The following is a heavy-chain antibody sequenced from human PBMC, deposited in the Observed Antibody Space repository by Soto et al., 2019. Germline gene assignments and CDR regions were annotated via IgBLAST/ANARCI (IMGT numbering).Heavy chain of an antibody. V-gene: IGHV4-30-4*01. Sequence: ASETLSLTCTVSDGSISSGDYYWSWIRQPPGKGLEWIGYIYYSGSTYYNPSLKSRVTISVDTSKNQFSLKLSSVTAADTAVYYCARSLGHYYYYMDVWGKGTTVTVSS. CDR2: IYYSGST. CDR1: DGSISSGDYY. J-gene: IGHJ6*03. CDR3: ARSLGHYYYYMDV.